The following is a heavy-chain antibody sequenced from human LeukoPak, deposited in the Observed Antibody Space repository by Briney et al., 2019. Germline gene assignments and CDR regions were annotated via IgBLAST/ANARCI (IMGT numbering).Heavy chain of an antibody. V-gene: IGHV1-18*04. CDR3: ARESYCSSTSCYERSYYYYGMDV. J-gene: IGHJ6*02. CDR1: GYTFTGYY. Sequence: ASVKVSCKASGYTFTGYYMHWVRQAPGQGLEWMGWISAYNGNTNYAQKLQGRVTMTTDTSTSTAYMELRSLRSDDTAVYYCARESYCSSTSCYERSYYYYGMDVWGQGTTVTVSS. D-gene: IGHD2-2*01. CDR2: ISAYNGNT.